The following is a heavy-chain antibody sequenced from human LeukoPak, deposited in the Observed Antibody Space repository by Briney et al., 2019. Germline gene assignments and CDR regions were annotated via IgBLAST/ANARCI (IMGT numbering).Heavy chain of an antibody. CDR3: ARSTYYDFWSGYQRYYFDY. Sequence: GGSLRLSCAASGFTFSSYWMSWVRQAPGKGLEWVANIKQDGSEKYYVDSVKGRFTISRDNAKNSLYLQMNSLRAEDTAVYYCARSTYYDFWSGYQRYYFDYWGQGTLVTVTS. J-gene: IGHJ4*02. CDR2: IKQDGSEK. CDR1: GFTFSSYW. V-gene: IGHV3-7*01. D-gene: IGHD3-3*01.